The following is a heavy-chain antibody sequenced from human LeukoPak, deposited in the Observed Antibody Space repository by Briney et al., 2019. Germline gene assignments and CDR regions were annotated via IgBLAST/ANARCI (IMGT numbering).Heavy chain of an antibody. Sequence: ASVKVSCKASGYTFNGYYIHWVRLAPGRGLEWMGWINPDSGDTNYLQEFQGRVTMTRDTSISIAYMELSRLRSDDTAVYFCARGPIRNVDTAMVASRFDPWGQGTLVTVSS. J-gene: IGHJ5*02. CDR2: INPDSGDT. CDR1: GYTFNGYY. CDR3: ARGPIRNVDTAMVASRFDP. V-gene: IGHV1-2*02. D-gene: IGHD5-18*01.